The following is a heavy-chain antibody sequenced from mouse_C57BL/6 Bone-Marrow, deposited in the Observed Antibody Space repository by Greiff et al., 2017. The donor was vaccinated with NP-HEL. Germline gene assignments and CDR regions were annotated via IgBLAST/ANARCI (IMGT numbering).Heavy chain of an antibody. D-gene: IGHD1-1*01. CDR1: GYTFTSYG. J-gene: IGHJ1*03. Sequence: QVQLKESGAELARPGASVKLSCKASGYTFTSYGISWVKQRTGQGLEWIGEIYPRSGNTYYNEKFKGKATLTADKSSSTAYMELRSLTSEDSAVYFCATLTTVVATSWYFDVWGTGTTVTVSS. V-gene: IGHV1-81*01. CDR2: IYPRSGNT. CDR3: ATLTTVVATSWYFDV.